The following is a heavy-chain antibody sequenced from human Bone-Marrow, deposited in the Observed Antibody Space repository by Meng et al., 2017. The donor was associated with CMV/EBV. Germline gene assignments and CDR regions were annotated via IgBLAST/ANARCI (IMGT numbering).Heavy chain of an antibody. J-gene: IGHJ4*02. CDR3: GFSFDY. CDR1: GYTFNSYA. Sequence: ASVKVSCKASGYTFNSYAMHWVRQAPGQRLEWMGWSNAGNGNTKYSQEFQGRVTITRDTSASTAYMELSSLRSEDMAAVPGGFSFDYWGQDTLVTVPS. V-gene: IGHV1-3*02. D-gene: IGHD3-10*01. CDR2: SNAGNGNT.